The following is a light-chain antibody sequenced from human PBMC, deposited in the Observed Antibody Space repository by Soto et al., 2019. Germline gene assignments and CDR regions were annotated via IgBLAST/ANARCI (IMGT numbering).Light chain of an antibody. CDR1: SSDVGGYKY. CDR2: DVN. J-gene: IGLJ1*01. Sequence: QSVLTQPASVSGSPGQSITISCTGTSSDVGGYKYVSWYQQHPDTAPKLIIFDVNDRPSGVSDRFSGSKSGNTASLTISGLQAEDEADYYCSSYTSRSCYVFGTGTKLTVL. V-gene: IGLV2-14*01. CDR3: SSYTSRSCYV.